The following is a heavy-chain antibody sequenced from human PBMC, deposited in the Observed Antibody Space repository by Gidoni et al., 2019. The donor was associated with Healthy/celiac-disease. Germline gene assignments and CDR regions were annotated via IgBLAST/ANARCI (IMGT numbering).Heavy chain of an antibody. CDR1: GFTFSSYS. CDR2: ISSSSSYI. Sequence: EVQLVESGGGLVKPGGSLRLSCAASGFTFSSYSMNWVRQAPGKGLEWVSSISSSSSYIYYADSVKGRFTISRDNAKNSLYLQMNSLRAEDTAVYYCASLGLFYGGYFDYWGQGTLVTVSS. D-gene: IGHD3-10*01. J-gene: IGHJ4*02. V-gene: IGHV3-21*01. CDR3: ASLGLFYGGYFDY.